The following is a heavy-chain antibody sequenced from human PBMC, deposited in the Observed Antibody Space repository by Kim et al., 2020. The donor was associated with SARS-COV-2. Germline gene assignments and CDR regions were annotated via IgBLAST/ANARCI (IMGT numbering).Heavy chain of an antibody. D-gene: IGHD1-1*01. V-gene: IGHV3-20*03. CDR3: ARAHILDAGAGY. J-gene: IGHJ4*02. Sequence: GYADSVKGRFTISRDNAKNSLYLQMNSLRAEDTALYYCARAHILDAGAGYWGQGTLVTVSS.